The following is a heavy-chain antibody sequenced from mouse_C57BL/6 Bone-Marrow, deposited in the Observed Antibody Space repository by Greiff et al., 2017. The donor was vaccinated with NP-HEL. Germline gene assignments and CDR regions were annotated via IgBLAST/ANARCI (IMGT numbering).Heavy chain of an antibody. J-gene: IGHJ3*01. Sequence: QVQLQQSGAELVKPGASVKLSCKASGYPFTEYTIHWVKQRSGQGLEWIGWFYPGSGSIKYNEKFKDKATLTADESSSTVYMELSKLTTEDSAVYFCARHEGPFITLAYWGQGTLVTVSA. CDR2: FYPGSGSI. V-gene: IGHV1-62-2*01. D-gene: IGHD1-1*01. CDR1: GYPFTEYT. CDR3: ARHEGPFITLAY.